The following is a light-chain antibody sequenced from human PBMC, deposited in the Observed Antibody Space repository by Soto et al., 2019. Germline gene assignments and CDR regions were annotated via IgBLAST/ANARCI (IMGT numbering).Light chain of an antibody. J-gene: IGKJ5*01. CDR2: LAS. Sequence: DIVMTQSPLSLPVTPGEPASISCRSSQSLVHSNGNNYLDWYLQKPGQSPQLLLYLASNRASGVPDRFSGSGSGTDFTLKISRVEAEDVGVYYCMQALQTPITFGQGTRLEIK. CDR1: QSLVHSNGNNY. V-gene: IGKV2-28*01. CDR3: MQALQTPIT.